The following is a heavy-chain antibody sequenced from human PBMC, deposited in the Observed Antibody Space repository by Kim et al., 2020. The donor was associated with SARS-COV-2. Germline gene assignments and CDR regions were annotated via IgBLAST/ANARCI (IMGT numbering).Heavy chain of an antibody. D-gene: IGHD4-17*01. Sequence: SVKVSCKASGGTFSSYAISWVRQAPGQGLEWMGGIIPIFGTANYAQKFQGRVTITADESTSTAYMELSSLRSEDTAVYYCARVVSGDGPYYGDYGFDYWGQGTLVTVSS. CDR3: ARVVSGDGPYYGDYGFDY. J-gene: IGHJ4*02. CDR1: GGTFSSYA. CDR2: IIPIFGTA. V-gene: IGHV1-69*13.